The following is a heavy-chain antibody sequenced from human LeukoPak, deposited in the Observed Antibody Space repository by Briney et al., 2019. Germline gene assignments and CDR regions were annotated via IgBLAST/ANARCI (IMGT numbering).Heavy chain of an antibody. CDR1: GGTFSSYA. CDR3: AKQRYSYGQYYFDY. V-gene: IGHV1-69*05. Sequence: SVKVSCKASGGTFSSYAISWVRQAPGQGLEWMGRVIPIFGTANYAQKFQGRVTITTDESTSTAYMELSSLRSEDTALYYCAKQRYSYGQYYFDYWGQGTLVTVSS. D-gene: IGHD5-18*01. J-gene: IGHJ4*02. CDR2: VIPIFGTA.